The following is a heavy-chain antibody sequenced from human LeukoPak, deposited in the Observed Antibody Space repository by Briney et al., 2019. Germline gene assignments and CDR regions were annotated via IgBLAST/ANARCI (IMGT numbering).Heavy chain of an antibody. CDR3: AKVPAPYGDYTHDAFDI. V-gene: IGHV3-30*18. D-gene: IGHD4-17*01. CDR1: GFTFSSYG. Sequence: GGSLRLSCAASGFTFSSYGMHWVRQAPGKGLEWVAVISYDGSNKYYADSVKGRFIISRDNSKNTLYLQMNSLRAEDTAVYYCAKVPAPYGDYTHDAFDIWGQGTMVTVSS. CDR2: ISYDGSNK. J-gene: IGHJ3*02.